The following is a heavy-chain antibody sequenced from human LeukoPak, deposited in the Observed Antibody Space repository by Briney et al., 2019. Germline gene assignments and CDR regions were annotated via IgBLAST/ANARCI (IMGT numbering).Heavy chain of an antibody. J-gene: IGHJ6*02. CDR2: IIPIFGTA. V-gene: IGHV1-69*13. CDR3: ARDPIQLWGPNYYYYGMDV. Sequence: GASVKVSCKASGGTFISYAISWVRQAPGQGLEWMGGIIPIFGTANYAQKFQGRVTITADESTSTAYMELSSLRSEDTAVYYCARDPIQLWGPNYYYYGMDVWGQGTTVTVSS. CDR1: GGTFISYA. D-gene: IGHD5-18*01.